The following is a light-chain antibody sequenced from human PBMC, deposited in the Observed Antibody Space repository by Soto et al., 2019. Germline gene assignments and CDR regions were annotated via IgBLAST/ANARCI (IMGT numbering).Light chain of an antibody. CDR1: SSDVGGYNY. V-gene: IGLV2-8*01. CDR2: EVT. Sequence: QSVLTQPPSASGSPGQSVTISCTGTSSDVGGYNYVSWYQHHPGKAPKLMIYEVTKRPSGVPDRFSGSKSGNTASLTVSALQAEDEADYYCSSYGGNNIYVFGTGTKVTVL. J-gene: IGLJ1*01. CDR3: SSYGGNNIYV.